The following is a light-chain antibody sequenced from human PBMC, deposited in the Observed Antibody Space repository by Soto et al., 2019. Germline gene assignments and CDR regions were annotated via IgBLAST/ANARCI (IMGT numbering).Light chain of an antibody. CDR1: QSVSSSY. Sequence: EIVLTQSPGTLSLSPGERATLSCSASQSVSSSYLAWYQQKPGQAPRLLIYGASSRATGIPDRFSGSGSGTDFTLTISGLEPEDFAVYYCQQYGSSPLTFGGGTKVDIK. CDR2: GAS. V-gene: IGKV3-20*01. J-gene: IGKJ4*01. CDR3: QQYGSSPLT.